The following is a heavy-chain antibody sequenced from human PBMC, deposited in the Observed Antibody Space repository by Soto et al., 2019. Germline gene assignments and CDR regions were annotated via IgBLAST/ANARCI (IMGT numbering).Heavy chain of an antibody. CDR3: VRVDLNSNYDFNN. CDR1: GYTFNSYY. J-gene: IGHJ4*02. CDR2: INPNSDVT. Sequence: QVQLVQSGAEVKKPGASVKVSCKASGYTFNSYYIHWVRQAPGQGLEWMGWINPNSDVTGYTQSFQDRVTMARDMYINTIYMELTKLRSDDTAVYYCVRVDLNSNYDFNNWGQRNLIDVS. D-gene: IGHD4-4*01. V-gene: IGHV1-2*02.